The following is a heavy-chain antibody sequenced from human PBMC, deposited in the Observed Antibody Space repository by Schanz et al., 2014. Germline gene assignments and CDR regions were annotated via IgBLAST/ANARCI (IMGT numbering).Heavy chain of an antibody. Sequence: QVQLQESGPRLVKPSETLSLTCNVSGDSISSYYWSWLRQAPGKGLEWIGYIYYTGSTNNNPSLTSRVTMSVDTSTNQFSLRLASVTAADTALYYCARVISPHRGAASWIDPWGQGTLVTVSS. CDR1: GDSISSYY. J-gene: IGHJ5*02. CDR3: ARVISPHRGAASWIDP. CDR2: IYYTGST. V-gene: IGHV4-59*01. D-gene: IGHD2-15*01.